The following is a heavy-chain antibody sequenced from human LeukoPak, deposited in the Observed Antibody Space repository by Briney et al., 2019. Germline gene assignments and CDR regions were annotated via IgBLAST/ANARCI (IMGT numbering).Heavy chain of an antibody. CDR2: ISSDGRNK. J-gene: IGHJ4*02. V-gene: IGHV3-30*18. D-gene: IGHD3-22*01. CDR3: AKGHSTGYYFLDY. CDR1: GFTFGSYG. Sequence: GGSLRLSCAASGFTFGSYGMHWVRQAPGKGLEWVAVISSDGRNKYFVDSVKGRFTISRDNSKNTLFLQMNSLRPEDTAVYSCAKGHSTGYYFLDYWGQGTLVTVS.